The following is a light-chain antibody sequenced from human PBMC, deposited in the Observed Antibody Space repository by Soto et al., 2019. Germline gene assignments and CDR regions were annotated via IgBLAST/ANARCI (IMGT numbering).Light chain of an antibody. V-gene: IGKV3-20*01. J-gene: IGKJ1*01. Sequence: EIVLTQSPGTLSLSPGERATLSCRASQSVSSSYLAWYQQKPGQAPRLLIYGASSRATGIPDRFSGSGYGTDLTLTISRLEPEDFAVYYCQQYGSSPPWTFGQGTKVEIK. CDR1: QSVSSSY. CDR2: GAS. CDR3: QQYGSSPPWT.